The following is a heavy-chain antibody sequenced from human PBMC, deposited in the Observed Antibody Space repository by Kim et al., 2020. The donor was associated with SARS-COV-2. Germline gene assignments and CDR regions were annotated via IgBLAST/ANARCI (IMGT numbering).Heavy chain of an antibody. CDR1: GFTFSDYY. V-gene: IGHV3-11*05. Sequence: GGSLRLSCAASGFTFSDYYMSWIRQAPGKGLEWFSYISSSSSYTNYADSMKDRFTISRDNAKNSLYLQMNSLRAEDTAVYYCARVREGGSSWYYFDYWG. CDR2: ISSSSSYT. D-gene: IGHD6-13*01. J-gene: IGHJ4*01. CDR3: ARVREGGSSWYYFDY.